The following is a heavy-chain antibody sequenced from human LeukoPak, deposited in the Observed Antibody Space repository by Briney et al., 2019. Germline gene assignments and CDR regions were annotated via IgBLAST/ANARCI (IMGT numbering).Heavy chain of an antibody. CDR3: ARDHSITMVQGVIITSSPPLGY. D-gene: IGHD3-10*01. CDR2: ISAYNGNT. J-gene: IGHJ4*02. V-gene: IGHV1-18*04. CDR1: GYTFTSYG. Sequence: ASVKVSCKASGYTFTSYGISWVRQAPGQGLEWMGWISAYNGNTNYAQKLQGRVTMTTDTSTSTAYMELRSLRSDDTAVYYCARDHSITMVQGVIITSSPPLGYWGQGTLVTVSS.